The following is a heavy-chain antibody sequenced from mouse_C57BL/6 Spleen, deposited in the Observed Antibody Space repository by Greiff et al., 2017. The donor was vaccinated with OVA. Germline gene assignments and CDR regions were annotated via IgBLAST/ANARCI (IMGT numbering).Heavy chain of an antibody. CDR2: IYPGSGST. CDR3: ARWDYGAWFAY. Sequence: VQLQQPGAELVKPGASVRMSCRASAYPFTSSWITWVKRRPGQGLEWIGDIYPGSGSTNYNEKFKSKATLTVDTSSSTAYMQLSSLTSEDSAVYYCARWDYGAWFAYWGQGTLVTVSA. J-gene: IGHJ3*01. D-gene: IGHD1-1*02. V-gene: IGHV1-55*01. CDR1: AYPFTSSW.